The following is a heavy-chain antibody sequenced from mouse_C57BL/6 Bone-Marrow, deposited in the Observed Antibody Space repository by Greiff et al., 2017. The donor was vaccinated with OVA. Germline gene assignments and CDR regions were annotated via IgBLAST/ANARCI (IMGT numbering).Heavy chain of an antibody. CDR2: ISSGGSYT. V-gene: IGHV5-6*01. D-gene: IGHD2-4*01. Sequence: EVQGVESGGDLVKPGGSLTLSCAASGFTFSSYGMSWVRQTPDKRLEWVATISSGGSYTYYPASVKGRFTISRDNAKNTLYLQMSSLKSEDTAMYYCARQSGYYDYDGPFDYWGQGTTLTVSS. J-gene: IGHJ2*01. CDR3: ARQSGYYDYDGPFDY. CDR1: GFTFSSYG.